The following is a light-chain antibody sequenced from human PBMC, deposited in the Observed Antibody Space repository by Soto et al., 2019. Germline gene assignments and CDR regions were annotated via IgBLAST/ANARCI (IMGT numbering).Light chain of an antibody. CDR1: QSVSSY. CDR3: QQRILGYT. CDR2: DAS. J-gene: IGKJ2*01. V-gene: IGKV3-11*01. Sequence: EIVLTQSPATLSLSPGERATLSCRASQSVSSYLAWYQQKPGQAPRLLIYDASNRATGIPARFSGSWSGTDFTLTISSLEPEDFAVYYGQQRILGYTFGQGTKLEIK.